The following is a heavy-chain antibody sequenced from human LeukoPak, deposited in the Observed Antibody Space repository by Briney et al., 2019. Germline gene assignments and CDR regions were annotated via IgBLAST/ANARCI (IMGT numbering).Heavy chain of an antibody. CDR2: ISGSGGST. Sequence: PGASLRLSCAASGFTFSSYAMSWVRQAPGKGLEWVSAISGSGGSTYYADSVKGRFTISRDNSKNTLYLQMNSLRAEDTAVYYCAKDHGLYYGSGSYYRYWYFDLWGRGTLVTVSS. J-gene: IGHJ2*01. V-gene: IGHV3-23*01. CDR3: AKDHGLYYGSGSYYRYWYFDL. D-gene: IGHD3-10*01. CDR1: GFTFSSYA.